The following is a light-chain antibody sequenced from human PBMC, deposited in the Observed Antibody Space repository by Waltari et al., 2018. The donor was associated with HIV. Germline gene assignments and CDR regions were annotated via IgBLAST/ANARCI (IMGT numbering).Light chain of an antibody. J-gene: IGKJ1*01. CDR2: WAS. CDR3: QQYYTTSWT. Sequence: DIKMTQSPASLAVSLGGTATITCKSSRSVFYASNSKNYISWIQHKPGQPPKVLVYWASSRESGVPDRFSGSGSGTVFTLTISSLQAEDVATYFCQQYYTTSWTFGRGTRLEIK. CDR1: RSVFYASNSKNY. V-gene: IGKV4-1*01.